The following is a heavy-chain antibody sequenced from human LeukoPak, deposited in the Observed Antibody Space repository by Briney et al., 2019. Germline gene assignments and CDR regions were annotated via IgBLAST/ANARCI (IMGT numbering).Heavy chain of an antibody. J-gene: IGHJ4*02. CDR2: IYSGGST. Sequence: GGSLRLSCAPSGFTVSSNYMSSVRQAPRKGLEWVSVIYSGGSTYYADSVKGRFTISRDNSKNTLYLQMNSLRAEDTAVYYCARGLPLGALDYWGQGTLVTVSS. V-gene: IGHV3-66*01. CDR1: GFTVSSNY. CDR3: ARGLPLGALDY. D-gene: IGHD3-16*02.